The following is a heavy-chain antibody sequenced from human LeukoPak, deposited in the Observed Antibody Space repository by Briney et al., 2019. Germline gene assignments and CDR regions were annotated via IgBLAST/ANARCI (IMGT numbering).Heavy chain of an antibody. CDR3: ARDRYYGSGSYHD. V-gene: IGHV3-74*01. CDR1: RFTFSSYW. J-gene: IGHJ4*02. Sequence: GGSLRLSCAASRFTFSSYWMNWVRQAPGKGLVWVSRINSDGSSTSYADSVKGRFTISRDNAKNTLYLQMNSLRAEDTAVYYCARDRYYGSGSYHDWGQGTLVTVSS. D-gene: IGHD3-10*01. CDR2: INSDGSST.